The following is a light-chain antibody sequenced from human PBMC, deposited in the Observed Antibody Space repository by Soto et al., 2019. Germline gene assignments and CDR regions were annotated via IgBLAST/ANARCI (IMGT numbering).Light chain of an antibody. CDR3: QQSYSTPSIT. V-gene: IGKV1-39*01. Sequence: DIQMTQAPSSLSASVGDRVNITCRASQNIRNSLNWYQQKPGKAPKLLISSTSSLQSGVPSRFSGSGSGTDFTLTISSLQPEHFASYYCQQSYSTPSITFGQGTRLEI. CDR1: QNIRNS. J-gene: IGKJ5*01. CDR2: STS.